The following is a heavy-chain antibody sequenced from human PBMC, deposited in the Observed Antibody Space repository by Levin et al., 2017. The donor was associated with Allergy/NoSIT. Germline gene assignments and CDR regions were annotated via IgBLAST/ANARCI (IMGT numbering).Heavy chain of an antibody. CDR3: AREGFRSTAAAGNNLPIYYYGMDV. CDR1: GYTFTSYG. Sequence: GESLKISCKASGYTFTSYGISWVRQAPGQGLEWMGWISAYNGNTNYAQKLQGRVTMTTDTSTSTAYMELRSLRSDDTAVYYCAREGFRSTAAAGNNLPIYYYGMDVWGQGTTVTVSS. V-gene: IGHV1-18*01. D-gene: IGHD6-13*01. J-gene: IGHJ6*02. CDR2: ISAYNGNT.